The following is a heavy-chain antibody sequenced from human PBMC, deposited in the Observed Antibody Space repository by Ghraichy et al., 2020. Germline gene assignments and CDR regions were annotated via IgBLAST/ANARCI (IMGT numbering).Heavy chain of an antibody. CDR2: ISGSGGNT. J-gene: IGHJ4*02. Sequence: GESLNISCAASGFTFSSYVMSWVRQTPGKGLEWVSGISGSGGNTYYADSVKGRFTISRDNSKNTLYLQMNSLRAEDTAVYYCAKPFYSSSWLTAFDYWGQGTLVTVSS. CDR3: AKPFYSSSWLTAFDY. CDR1: GFTFSSYV. D-gene: IGHD6-13*01. V-gene: IGHV3-23*01.